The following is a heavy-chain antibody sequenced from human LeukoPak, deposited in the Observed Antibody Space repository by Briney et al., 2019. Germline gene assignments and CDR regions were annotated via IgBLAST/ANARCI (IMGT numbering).Heavy chain of an antibody. D-gene: IGHD3-10*01. CDR2: INHSGST. CDR1: GGSFIGFH. V-gene: IGHV4-34*01. CDR3: ARRLVLWFGEYNFFDY. J-gene: IGHJ4*02. Sequence: PSETLSLTCAVYGGSFIGFHWNWIRQAPGKGLEWIGDINHSGSTNYNPSLKSRVTISVDTSKNQFSLKLSSVTAADTAVYYCARRLVLWFGEYNFFDYWGQGTLVTVSS.